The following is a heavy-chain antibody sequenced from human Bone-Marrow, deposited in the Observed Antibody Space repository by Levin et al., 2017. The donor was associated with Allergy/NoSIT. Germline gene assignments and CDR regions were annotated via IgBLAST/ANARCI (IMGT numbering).Heavy chain of an antibody. V-gene: IGHV3-33*01. CDR3: ARANSGRFPLYYGMDV. D-gene: IGHD6-19*01. CDR2: IWYDGNNK. Sequence: LSLTCAASRFIFSSYGMHWVRQAPGQGLEWVAIIWYDGNNKSYADAVKGRFTISRDNSKNTLYLQMNSLRAEDTGIYYCARANSGRFPLYYGMDVWGQGTTVIVSS. J-gene: IGHJ6*02. CDR1: RFIFSSYG.